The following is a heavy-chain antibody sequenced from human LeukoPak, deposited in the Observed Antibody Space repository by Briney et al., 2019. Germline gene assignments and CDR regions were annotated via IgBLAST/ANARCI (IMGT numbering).Heavy chain of an antibody. V-gene: IGHV3-74*01. J-gene: IGHJ4*02. CDR1: GFTFSSYW. Sequence: GSLRLSCAASGFTFSSYWMHWVRQAPGKGLVWVSRINSDGSSTSYADSVKGRFTISRDNAKNTLYLQMNSLRAEDTALYYCARGGYGDYGDYWGQGTLVTVSS. CDR2: INSDGSST. D-gene: IGHD4-17*01. CDR3: ARGGYGDYGDY.